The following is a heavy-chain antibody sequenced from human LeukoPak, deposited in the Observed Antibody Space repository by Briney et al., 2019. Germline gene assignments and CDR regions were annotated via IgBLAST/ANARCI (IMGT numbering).Heavy chain of an antibody. V-gene: IGHV3-7*03. CDR1: GVTLSSYA. D-gene: IGHD1-26*01. CDR2: IKQDGSEK. J-gene: IGHJ3*02. CDR3: ARSRWELLDAFDI. Sequence: PGGSLRLSCAASGVTLSSYAMSWVRQAPGKGLEWVANIKQDGSEKYYVDSVKGRFTISRDNAKNSLYLQMNSLRAEDTAVYYCARSRWELLDAFDIWGQGTMVTVSS.